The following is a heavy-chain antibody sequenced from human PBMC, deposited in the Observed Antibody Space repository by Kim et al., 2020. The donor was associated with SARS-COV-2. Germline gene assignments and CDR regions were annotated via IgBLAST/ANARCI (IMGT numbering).Heavy chain of an antibody. CDR3: ARSDTAMVSGADY. Sequence: YNPSLKSRVTISVDTSKNQFSLKLSSVTAADTAVYYCARSDTAMVSGADYWGQGTLVTVSS. D-gene: IGHD5-18*01. J-gene: IGHJ4*02. V-gene: IGHV4-59*01.